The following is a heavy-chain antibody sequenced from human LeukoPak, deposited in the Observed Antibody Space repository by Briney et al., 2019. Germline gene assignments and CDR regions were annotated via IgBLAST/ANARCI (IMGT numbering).Heavy chain of an antibody. CDR2: IYYSGNT. Sequence: PSETLCLTCTASGASISSGAYSWSWVRQHPGKGLEWIAYIYYSGNTYYNPSLKRRVTISVDTSKSQFSLKLSSVTAADTAVYYCARTITIFGALGYFDYWGQGTLVTVSS. J-gene: IGHJ4*02. V-gene: IGHV4-31*03. D-gene: IGHD3-3*01. CDR3: ARTITIFGALGYFDY. CDR1: GASISSGAYS.